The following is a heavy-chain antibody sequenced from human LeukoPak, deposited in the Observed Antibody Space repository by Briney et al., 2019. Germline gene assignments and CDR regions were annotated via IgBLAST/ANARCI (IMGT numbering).Heavy chain of an antibody. CDR2: ISSTSHI. CDR1: GFTFSSYS. Sequence: KAGGSLRLSCAASGFTFSSYSMNWVRQAPGKGLEWVSYISSTSHIYYADSVKGRFTISRDNAKNSLYLQMNSLRAEDTALYYCAKDGVYSSGWYEVGHWGQGTLVTVSS. V-gene: IGHV3-21*05. CDR3: AKDGVYSSGWYEVGH. J-gene: IGHJ4*02. D-gene: IGHD6-19*01.